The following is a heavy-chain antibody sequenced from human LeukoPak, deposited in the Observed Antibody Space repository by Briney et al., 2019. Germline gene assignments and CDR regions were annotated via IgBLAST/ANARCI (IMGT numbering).Heavy chain of an antibody. CDR3: ARGGRYGSGSYPIDY. D-gene: IGHD3-10*01. J-gene: IGHJ4*02. CDR2: IYYSGST. Sequence: PSETLSLTCTVSGGSISSSSYYWGWIRQPPGKGLEWIGSIYYSGSTYYNPSLKSRVTISVDTSKNQFSLKLSSVTAADTAVYYCARGGRYGSGSYPIDYWGQGTLVAVSS. CDR1: GGSISSSSYY. V-gene: IGHV4-39*01.